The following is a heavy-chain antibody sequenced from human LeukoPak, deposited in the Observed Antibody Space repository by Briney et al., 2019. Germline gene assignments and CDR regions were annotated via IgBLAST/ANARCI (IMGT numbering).Heavy chain of an antibody. J-gene: IGHJ6*03. D-gene: IGHD3-10*01. Sequence: SETLSLTCTVSGGSISSSSYYWGWIRQPPGKGLEWIGSIYYSGSTYYNPSLKSRVTISVDTSKNQFSLKLSSVTAADTAVYYCARHLGSGSYYSGHNYYYYYMDVWGKGTTVTISS. CDR2: IYYSGST. CDR1: GGSISSSSYY. CDR3: ARHLGSGSYYSGHNYYYYYMDV. V-gene: IGHV4-39*01.